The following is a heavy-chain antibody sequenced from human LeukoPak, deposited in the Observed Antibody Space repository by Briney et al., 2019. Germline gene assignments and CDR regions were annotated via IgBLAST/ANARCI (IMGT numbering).Heavy chain of an antibody. V-gene: IGHV4-34*01. J-gene: IGHJ4*02. CDR3: ARDSTMVRGAVYFDY. CDR2: INHSGST. Sequence: SETLSLTCAVYGGSFSGYYWSWIRQPPGMGLEWIGEINHSGSTNYNPSLKSRVTISVDTSKNQFSLKLSSVTAADTAVYYCARDSTMVRGAVYFDYWGQGTLVTVSS. CDR1: GGSFSGYY. D-gene: IGHD3-10*01.